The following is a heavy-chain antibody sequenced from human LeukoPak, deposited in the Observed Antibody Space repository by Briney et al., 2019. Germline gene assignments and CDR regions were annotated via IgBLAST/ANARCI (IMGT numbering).Heavy chain of an antibody. CDR2: ISGSGATI. CDR3: AKGVRTYDSSGYFDFDY. Sequence: GGSLRLSCAASGFTFSSYSMNWVRQAPGKGLEWDSAISGSGATIYYADSVKGRFTISRDNSKNTLYLQMNSLRAEDTAVYYCAKGVRTYDSSGYFDFDYWGQGTLVTVSS. D-gene: IGHD3-22*01. V-gene: IGHV3-23*01. CDR1: GFTFSSYS. J-gene: IGHJ4*02.